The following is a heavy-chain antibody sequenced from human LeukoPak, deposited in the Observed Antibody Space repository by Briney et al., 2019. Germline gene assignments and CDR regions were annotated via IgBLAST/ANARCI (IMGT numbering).Heavy chain of an antibody. CDR3: ARGGGGYAFDY. CDR1: GGSISSYY. D-gene: IGHD3-16*01. Sequence: PSETLSLTCTVSGGSISSYYWSWIRQPPGKGLEWIGYIYYSGSTNYNPSLKSRVTISVDTSKNQFSLKLTSVTAVDTAVYHCARGGGGYAFDYWGQGTLVTVSS. J-gene: IGHJ4*02. CDR2: IYYSGST. V-gene: IGHV4-59*01.